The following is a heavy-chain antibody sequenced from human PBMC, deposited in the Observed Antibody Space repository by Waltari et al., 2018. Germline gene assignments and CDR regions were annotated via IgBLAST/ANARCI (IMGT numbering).Heavy chain of an antibody. D-gene: IGHD1-26*01. CDR2: IYYSGST. Sequence: QVQLQESGPGLVKPSQTLSLTCTVSGGSISSRGYHWSWIRQHPEKGLEWIGYIYYSGSTYYNPSLKSVVTISIDTSKNQFSLKVSSVTAADTAVYYCARVYSGSYFGGNYYFDYWGQGTLVTVSS. V-gene: IGHV4-31*01. J-gene: IGHJ4*02. CDR1: GGSISSRGYH. CDR3: ARVYSGSYFGGNYYFDY.